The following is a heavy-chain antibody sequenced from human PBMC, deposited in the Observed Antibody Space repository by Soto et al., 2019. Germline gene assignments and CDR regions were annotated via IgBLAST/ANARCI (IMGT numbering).Heavy chain of an antibody. J-gene: IGHJ5*02. CDR3: AKLLVQDPTSTNWFDP. Sequence: GGSLRLSCAASGFTFSRYAMNWVRQAPGEGLEWVSGISGRGEYTYYADSVKGRFTISRDNSKNTVYLQMNSLRAEDTAVYYCAKLLVQDPTSTNWFDPWGQGTLVTVSS. D-gene: IGHD1-1*01. CDR2: ISGRGEYT. V-gene: IGHV3-23*01. CDR1: GFTFSRYA.